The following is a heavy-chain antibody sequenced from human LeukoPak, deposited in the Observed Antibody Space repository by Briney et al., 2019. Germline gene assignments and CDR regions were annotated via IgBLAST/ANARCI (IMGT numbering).Heavy chain of an antibody. CDR1: GFTFSSYA. CDR3: LYGSGSYPHVFDI. Sequence: GGSLRLSCAASGFTFSSYAMSWVRQAPGKGLEWVSTISGSGGTTYYADSVKGRFSISRDNSKNTLYLQMNSLRAEDTAVYYCLYGSGSYPHVFDIWGQGTMVSVSS. CDR2: ISGSGGTT. V-gene: IGHV3-23*01. D-gene: IGHD3-10*01. J-gene: IGHJ3*02.